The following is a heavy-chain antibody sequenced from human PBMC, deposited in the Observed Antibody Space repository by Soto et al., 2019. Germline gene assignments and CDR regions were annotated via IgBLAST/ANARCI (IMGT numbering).Heavy chain of an antibody. CDR1: GFTFSDYY. D-gene: IGHD5-18*01. CDR3: AKGGRGYSYEYYYGMDV. V-gene: IGHV3-11*06. J-gene: IGHJ6*02. CDR2: VSGTSAYT. Sequence: TGGSLRLSCAASGFTFSDYYMNWIRQAPGKGLEWVSYVSGTSAYTNYADSVKGRFTVSRDNAKNSLYLQMNSLRAEDTAVYYCAKGGRGYSYEYYYGMDVWGQGTTVTVSS.